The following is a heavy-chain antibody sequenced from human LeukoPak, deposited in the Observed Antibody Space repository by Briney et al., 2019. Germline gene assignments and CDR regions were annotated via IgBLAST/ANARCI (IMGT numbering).Heavy chain of an antibody. V-gene: IGHV4-61*02. CDR3: ARGQPGLDAFDI. CDR2: IYTSGST. Sequence: KPSQTLSLTCTVSGGSISSGSYYWSWIRQPAGKGLEWIGRIYTSGSTNYNPSLKSRVTISVDTSKNQFSLKLSSVTAADTAVYYCARGQPGLDAFDIWGQGTMVTVSS. D-gene: IGHD1-14*01. J-gene: IGHJ3*02. CDR1: GGSISSGSYY.